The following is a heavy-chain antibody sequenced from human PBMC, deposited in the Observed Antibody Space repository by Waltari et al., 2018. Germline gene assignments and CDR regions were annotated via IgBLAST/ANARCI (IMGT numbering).Heavy chain of an antibody. Sequence: EVPLVQSGAEVKQPGAPVTISCPASGYSFTDYYMHWVRQAPGKGLEGMGRIDPEDDGRIYAEKYQGRITMSADTSTDTAYMELSSLRSDDTAVYYCAVTAMTGEIDSWGQGTQVTVSS. D-gene: IGHD3-16*01. CDR3: AVTAMTGEIDS. CDR2: IDPEDDGR. CDR1: GYSFTDYY. V-gene: IGHV1-69-2*01. J-gene: IGHJ4*02.